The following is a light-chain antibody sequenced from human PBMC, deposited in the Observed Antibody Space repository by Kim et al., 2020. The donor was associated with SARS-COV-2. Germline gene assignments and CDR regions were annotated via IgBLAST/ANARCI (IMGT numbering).Light chain of an antibody. CDR3: HQYNNWPLT. CDR2: GAS. CDR1: QSVSSS. Sequence: EIVMTQSPATLSVSPGERATLSCRAGQSVSSSLAWYQQKPGQAPRLLIYGASTRATGIPARFSGSGSETEFTLTISSLQSEDFAVYYCHQYNNWPLTFGGGTEVDIK. J-gene: IGKJ4*01. V-gene: IGKV3-15*01.